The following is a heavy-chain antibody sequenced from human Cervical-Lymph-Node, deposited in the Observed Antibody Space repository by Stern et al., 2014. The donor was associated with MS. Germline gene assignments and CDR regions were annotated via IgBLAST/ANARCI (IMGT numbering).Heavy chain of an antibody. V-gene: IGHV5-51*04. J-gene: IGHJ4*02. CDR2: VYPGDSYT. CDR3: ARHPYSGDFSYGGGFDY. CDR1: GYSFTTHW. Sequence: EVQLVESGAEVKKSGESLKISCKGSGYSFTTHWIAWVRQTPGKGLEWMGIVYPGDSYTTYSPSFQGQVTISADKPINTAYLHWSSLKASDTAMYYCARHPYSGDFSYGGGFDYWGQGTLVTVSS. D-gene: IGHD1-26*01.